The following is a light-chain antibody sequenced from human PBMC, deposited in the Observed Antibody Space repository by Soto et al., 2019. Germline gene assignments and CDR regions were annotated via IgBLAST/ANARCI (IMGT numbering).Light chain of an antibody. CDR2: DAS. CDR1: QSISSW. CDR3: QQYNTFWT. V-gene: IGKV1-5*01. Sequence: DIQINQSPSTLSASVGDRVTITCWASQSISSWLAWYQQKPGKAPKLLIYDASSLESGVPSRVSGSGSGTEFTLTISSLQPDDFATYYCQQYNTFWTFGPGTKVDI. J-gene: IGKJ1*01.